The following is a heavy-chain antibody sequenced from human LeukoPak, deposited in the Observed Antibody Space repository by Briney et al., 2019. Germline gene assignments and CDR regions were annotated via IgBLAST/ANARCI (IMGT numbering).Heavy chain of an antibody. J-gene: IGHJ6*03. CDR3: ARGLPSYGDYVDYYFYMDV. CDR1: GDSISGFY. Sequence: SETLSLTCTVSGDSISGFYWSWLRQPAGKGLQWIRRISTSGSTNYTPSLQSRVTMCVDRSTNEFSLTVRSVTAADTALYYCARGLPSYGDYVDYYFYMDVWGKGTTVTVSS. V-gene: IGHV4-4*07. D-gene: IGHD4-17*01. CDR2: ISTSGST.